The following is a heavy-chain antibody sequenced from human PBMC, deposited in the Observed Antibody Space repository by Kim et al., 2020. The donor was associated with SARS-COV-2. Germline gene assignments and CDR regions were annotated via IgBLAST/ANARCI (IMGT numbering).Heavy chain of an antibody. CDR2: ISWNGGST. CDR1: GFYFDEYG. V-gene: IGHV3-20*04. CDR3: AKDRRSRTSDAFDI. Sequence: GGSLRRSWAASGFYFDEYGISWVRQAPGKGLEWVSGISWNGGSTGYADSVKGRFTSSRDNAKNSLYLQMNSLRDEDTALYYCAKDRRSRTSDAFDIWGQG. J-gene: IGHJ3*02.